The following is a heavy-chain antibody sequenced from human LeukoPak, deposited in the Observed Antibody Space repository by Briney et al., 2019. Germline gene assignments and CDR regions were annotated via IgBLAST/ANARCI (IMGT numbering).Heavy chain of an antibody. V-gene: IGHV3-21*01. CDR3: ARWPIAAAPPVYYFDY. D-gene: IGHD6-13*01. J-gene: IGHJ4*02. CDR2: ISCSSSHI. CDR1: GFTFSDYN. Sequence: PGVSLRLSCAASGFTFSDYNMNWVRQAPGKGLEWVSSISCSSSHIYYADSVTGRFTISRDHAKNSLYLQMSSLRAEDTAVYYCARWPIAAAPPVYYFDYWGQGTLVTVSS.